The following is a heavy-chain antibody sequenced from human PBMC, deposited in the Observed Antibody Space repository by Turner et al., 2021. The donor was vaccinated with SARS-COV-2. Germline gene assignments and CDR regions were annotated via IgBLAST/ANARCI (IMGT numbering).Heavy chain of an antibody. CDR2: ISYDGSNK. J-gene: IGHJ6*02. D-gene: IGHD2-21*01. CDR1: GFTFSSYA. Sequence: QVQLVESGGGVVQPGRSLRLSWSASGFTFSSYAMHWVRQAPGKGLEWVVVISYDGSNKYYADSVKGRFTISRDNSKNTLYLQMNSLRAEDTAVYYCARDGDRFGLFYYYGMDVWGQGTTVTVSS. V-gene: IGHV3-30-3*01. CDR3: ARDGDRFGLFYYYGMDV.